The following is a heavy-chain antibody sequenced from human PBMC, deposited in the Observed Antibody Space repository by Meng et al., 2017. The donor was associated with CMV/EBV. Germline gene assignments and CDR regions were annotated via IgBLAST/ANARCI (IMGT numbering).Heavy chain of an antibody. J-gene: IGHJ6*02. CDR2: ISAYNGNT. Sequence: ASVKVSCKASGYTFTSYGISWVRQAPGQGLEWMGWISAYNGNTNYAQKLQGRVTMTTDTSTSTAYMELRSLRSDDTAVYYCARDGGQWPGGSHYYYYYCMDVWGQGTTVTVSS. CDR1: GYTFTSYG. V-gene: IGHV1-18*01. D-gene: IGHD6-19*01. CDR3: ARDGGQWPGGSHYYYYYCMDV.